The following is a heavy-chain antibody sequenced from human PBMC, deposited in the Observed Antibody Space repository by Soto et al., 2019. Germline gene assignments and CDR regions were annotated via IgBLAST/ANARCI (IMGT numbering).Heavy chain of an antibody. Sequence: AASVKVSCKASGYTFTSYGISWVRQAPGQGLEWMGWISAYNGNTNYAQKLQGRVTMTTDTSTSTAYMELRSLRSDDTAVYYCARGHYYHSSGYPDDYWGQGTRVTFSS. CDR2: ISAYNGNT. V-gene: IGHV1-18*04. J-gene: IGHJ4*02. D-gene: IGHD3-22*01. CDR1: GYTFTSYG. CDR3: ARGHYYHSSGYPDDY.